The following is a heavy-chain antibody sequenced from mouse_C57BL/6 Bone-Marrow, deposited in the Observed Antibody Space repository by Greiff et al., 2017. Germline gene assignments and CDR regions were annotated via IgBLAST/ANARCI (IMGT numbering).Heavy chain of an antibody. CDR1: GYTFTDYY. J-gene: IGHJ2*01. D-gene: IGHD4-1*01. CDR3: ARNRDGVYFDY. V-gene: IGHV1-76*01. Sequence: QVQLQQSGAELVRPGASVKLSCKASGYTFTDYYINWVKQRPGQGLEWIARIYPGSGNTYYNEKFKGKATLTAEKSSSTAYMQLSSLTSEDSAVYFCARNRDGVYFDYWGQGTTLTVSS. CDR2: IYPGSGNT.